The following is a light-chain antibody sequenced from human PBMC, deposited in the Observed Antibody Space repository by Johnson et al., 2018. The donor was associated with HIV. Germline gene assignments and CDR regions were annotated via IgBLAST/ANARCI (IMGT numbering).Light chain of an antibody. Sequence: QSVLTQPPSVSAAPGRWVTIYCSGSRSNTGRNYASWYQQLPGTAPKLLIYENNKRPSGVPDRFSGSKSGTSATLDITGLQSGDEADYYCGTWHASLSVNVFGPGTKVTVL. CDR3: GTWHASLSVNV. J-gene: IGLJ1*01. V-gene: IGLV1-51*02. CDR2: ENN. CDR1: RSNTGRNY.